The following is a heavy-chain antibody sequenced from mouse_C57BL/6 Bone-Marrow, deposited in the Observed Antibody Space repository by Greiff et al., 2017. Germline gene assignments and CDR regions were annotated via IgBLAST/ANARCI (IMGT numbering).Heavy chain of an antibody. D-gene: IGHD1-1*01. Sequence: EVQLQQSVAELVRPGASVKLSCTASGFNIKNTYMHWVKQRPEQGLEWIGRIDPANGNTKYAPKFQGKATITADTSSNTAYLQLSSLTSEDTAIYYCARSGGYDYYGGSYWYFDVWGTGTTVTVSS. V-gene: IGHV14-3*01. CDR3: ARSGGYDYYGGSYWYFDV. J-gene: IGHJ1*03. CDR2: IDPANGNT. CDR1: GFNIKNTY.